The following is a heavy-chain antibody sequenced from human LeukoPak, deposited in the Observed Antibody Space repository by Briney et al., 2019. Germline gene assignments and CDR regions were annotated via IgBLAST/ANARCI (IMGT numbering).Heavy chain of an antibody. CDR2: IPSTSSYT. J-gene: IGHJ4*02. D-gene: IGHD6-13*01. Sequence: GGSLRLSCAASGFTFSSYAMHWVRQAPGKGLEWVSYIPSTSSYTSYADSVKGRFTISRDNAKNSLYLQMSSLRAEDTAVYYCARAANTAAGTPTLAIDYWGQGTLVTVSS. V-gene: IGHV3-21*05. CDR1: GFTFSSYA. CDR3: ARAANTAAGTPTLAIDY.